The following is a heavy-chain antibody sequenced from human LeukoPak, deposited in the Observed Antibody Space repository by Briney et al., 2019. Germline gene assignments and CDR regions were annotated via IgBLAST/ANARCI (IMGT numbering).Heavy chain of an antibody. CDR1: GFTFSSYA. Sequence: GGSLRLSCAASGFTFSSYAMHWVRQAPGKGLEWVAVISYDGSNKYYADSVKGRFTISRDNSKNTLYLQMNSLRAEDTAVYYCAREMVGLAARWFDPWGQGTLVTVSS. CDR2: ISYDGSNK. V-gene: IGHV3-30*04. J-gene: IGHJ5*02. CDR3: AREMVGLAARWFDP. D-gene: IGHD6-6*01.